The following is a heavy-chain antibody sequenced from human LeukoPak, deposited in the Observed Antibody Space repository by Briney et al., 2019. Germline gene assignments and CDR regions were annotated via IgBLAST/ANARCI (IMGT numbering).Heavy chain of an antibody. D-gene: IGHD2/OR15-2a*01. J-gene: IGHJ4*02. Sequence: GGTLRLSCAASGFTFSSYGLHWVRQAPGKGLEWVADISNDGSNKHYADSVKGRFTISRDNSKNTLYLQMNSLRAEDTAVYYCAKDLTGVNYCLCQWGEGTLVTVSS. CDR1: GFTFSSYG. CDR3: AKDLTGVNYCLCQ. CDR2: ISNDGSNK. V-gene: IGHV3-30*18.